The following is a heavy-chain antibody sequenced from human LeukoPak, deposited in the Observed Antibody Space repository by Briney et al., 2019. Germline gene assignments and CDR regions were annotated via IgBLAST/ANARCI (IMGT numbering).Heavy chain of an antibody. CDR1: GFSLSTSGMG. CDR3: AHSTDYYDSSGYQYYFDY. V-gene: IGHV2-5*02. D-gene: IGHD3-22*01. Sequence: SGPTLVNPTQTLTLTCTFSGFSLSTSGMGVGWIRQPPGKALEWLALFYWDGDKRYSPSLKSRLTITKDTSKNQVVLTMTNMDPVDTATYYCAHSTDYYDSSGYQYYFDYWGQGTLVTVSS. CDR2: FYWDGDK. J-gene: IGHJ4*02.